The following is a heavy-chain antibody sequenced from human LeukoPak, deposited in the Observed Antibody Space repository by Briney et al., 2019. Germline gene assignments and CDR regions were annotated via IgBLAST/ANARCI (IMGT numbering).Heavy chain of an antibody. J-gene: IGHJ6*03. CDR1: GFTFDDYA. CDR2: LHWDGDST. CDR3: AREQETTLTTRDLVMIYYYYMDV. D-gene: IGHD4-11*01. V-gene: IGHV3-20*04. Sequence: PGGSLRLSCAASGFTFDDYAMSWVRQVPGKGLEWVSGLHWDGDSTSYADSVKGRFTISRDTAKNSLYLQMNSLRAEDTALYYCAREQETTLTTRDLVMIYYYYMDVWGKGTTVTVSS.